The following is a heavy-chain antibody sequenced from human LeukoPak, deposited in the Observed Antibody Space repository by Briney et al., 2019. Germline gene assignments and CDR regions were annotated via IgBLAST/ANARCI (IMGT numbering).Heavy chain of an antibody. V-gene: IGHV3-66*01. Sequence: GGSLRLSCAASGFTVSSNYMSWVRQAPGKGLEWVSVIYSGGSTYYADSVKGRFTISRDNSKNTLYLQMNSLRAEDTAVYYCANLIPPDWLPDWGQGTLVTVSS. CDR1: GFTVSSNY. CDR2: IYSGGST. J-gene: IGHJ4*02. CDR3: ANLIPPDWLPD. D-gene: IGHD3/OR15-3a*01.